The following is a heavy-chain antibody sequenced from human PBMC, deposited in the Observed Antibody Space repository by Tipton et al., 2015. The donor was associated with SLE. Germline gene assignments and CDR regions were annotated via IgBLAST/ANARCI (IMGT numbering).Heavy chain of an antibody. Sequence: TLSLTCTVSGDSISTSTYYWGWIRQSPGRGLEWIGTIYYGGNTYYNSSLKNRVSISLDTSRNQFSLELNSVTAADTAIYYCAAEVGAAGDSWGQGTLVTVSP. V-gene: IGHV4-39*07. CDR1: GDSISTSTYY. CDR3: AAEVGAAGDS. J-gene: IGHJ4*02. CDR2: IYYGGNT. D-gene: IGHD1-26*01.